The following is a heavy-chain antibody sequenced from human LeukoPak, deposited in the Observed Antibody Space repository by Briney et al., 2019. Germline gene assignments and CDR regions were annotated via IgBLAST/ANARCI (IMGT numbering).Heavy chain of an antibody. CDR1: GYSISSGYY. Sequence: PSETLSLTCIVSGYSISSGYYWGWIRQPPGKGLEWIASIYHSGSTYYNPSLKSRVTISVDTSKNQFFLKLSSVTAADTAVYYCARVAAGSSSTSSREPLYAFDIWGQGTMVTVSS. V-gene: IGHV4-38-2*02. D-gene: IGHD2-2*01. CDR3: ARVAAGSSSTSSREPLYAFDI. J-gene: IGHJ3*02. CDR2: IYHSGST.